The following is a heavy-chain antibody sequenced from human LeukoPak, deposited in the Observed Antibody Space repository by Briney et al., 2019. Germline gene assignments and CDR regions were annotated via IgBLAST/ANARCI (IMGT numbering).Heavy chain of an antibody. CDR1: GGPISNYY. J-gene: IGHJ5*02. Sequence: SETLSLTCTVSGGPISNYYWSWIRQPPGKGLEWVGRIHSSGSTNYNPSLKSRVTMSVDTSKNQFSLKLSSVTAADTALYYCARGTLRLGDLSLSNYFDPWGQGTLVTVSS. V-gene: IGHV4-4*07. CDR3: ARGTLRLGDLSLSNYFDP. D-gene: IGHD3-16*02. CDR2: IHSSGST.